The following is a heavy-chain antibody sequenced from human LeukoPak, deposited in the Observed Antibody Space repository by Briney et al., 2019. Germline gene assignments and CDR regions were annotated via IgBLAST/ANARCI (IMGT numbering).Heavy chain of an antibody. CDR1: GFTFSSYG. V-gene: IGHV3-33*01. CDR2: IWYDGSNK. CDR3: ARGYCGGGSCYPTDY. Sequence: GGSLRLSCAASGFTFSSYGMHWVRQAPGKGLEWVAVIWYDGSNKYYADSVKGRFTISRDNSKNTLYLQMNSLRAEDTAVYYCARGYCGGGSCYPTDYWGQGTLVTVSS. D-gene: IGHD2-15*01. J-gene: IGHJ4*02.